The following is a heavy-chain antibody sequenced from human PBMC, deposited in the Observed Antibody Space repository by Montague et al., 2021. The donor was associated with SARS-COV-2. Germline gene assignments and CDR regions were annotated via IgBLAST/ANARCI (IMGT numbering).Heavy chain of an antibody. D-gene: IGHD2-2*01. J-gene: IGHJ6*02. CDR3: ARVPYRLLFVPRYYGMDV. V-gene: IGHV4-34*01. Sequence: SETLSLTYAVYGGSLSGYYWSWIRQPPGEGLEWIAEISHSGSTSYNPSLKSRVTISVDTSKNQFSLKLSSATAADTAVYYCARVPYRLLFVPRYYGMDVWSQGTTVTVSS. CDR2: ISHSGST. CDR1: GGSLSGYY.